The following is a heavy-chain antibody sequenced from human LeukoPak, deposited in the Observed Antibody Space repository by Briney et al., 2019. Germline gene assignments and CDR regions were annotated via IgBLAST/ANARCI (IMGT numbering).Heavy chain of an antibody. CDR1: GGSFSGYY. V-gene: IGHV4-34*01. Sequence: PSETLSLTCAVYGGSFSGYYWSWIRQPPGKGLEWIGEINHSGSTNYNPSLKSRVTISVDTSKNQFSLKLSSVTAADTAVYYCARGNYNWFDPWGQGTLVTVSS. D-gene: IGHD1-20*01. CDR3: ARGNYNWFDP. J-gene: IGHJ5*02. CDR2: INHSGST.